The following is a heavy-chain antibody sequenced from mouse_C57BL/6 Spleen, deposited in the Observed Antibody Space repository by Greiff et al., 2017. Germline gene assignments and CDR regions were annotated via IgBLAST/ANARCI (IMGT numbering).Heavy chain of an antibody. Sequence: ESGPGLVKPSQSLSLTCSVTGYSITSGYYWNWIRQFPGNKLEWMGYISYDGSNNYNPSLKNRISITRDTSKNQFFLKLNSVTTEDTATYYCARDQGTYFDYWGQGTTLTVSS. V-gene: IGHV3-6*01. J-gene: IGHJ2*01. CDR2: ISYDGSN. CDR3: ARDQGTYFDY. D-gene: IGHD3-2*02. CDR1: GYSITSGYY.